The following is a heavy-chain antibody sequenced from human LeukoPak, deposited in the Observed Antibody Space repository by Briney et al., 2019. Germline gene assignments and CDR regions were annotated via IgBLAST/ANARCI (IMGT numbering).Heavy chain of an antibody. D-gene: IGHD2-15*01. V-gene: IGHV3-30*02. CDR1: GFTFSSYG. Sequence: PGGSLRLSCAASGFTFSSYGMHWVRQAPGKGLEWVAVIWYDGSNKYYADSVKGRFTISRDNSKNTLYLRMNSLRREDTARYYCSKRIVVVVAATYYWGEGTLVTVSS. J-gene: IGHJ4*02. CDR2: IWYDGSNK. CDR3: SKRIVVVVAATYY.